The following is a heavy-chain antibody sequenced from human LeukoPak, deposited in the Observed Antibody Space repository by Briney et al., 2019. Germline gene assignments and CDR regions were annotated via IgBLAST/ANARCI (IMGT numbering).Heavy chain of an antibody. J-gene: IGHJ4*02. CDR2: ISGSGGST. D-gene: IGHD2-2*01. Sequence: GSLRLSCAASGFTFSSYAMSWVRQAPGKGLEWASAISGSGGSTYYADSVKGRFTISRDNSKNTLYLQMNSLRAEDTAVYYCAKIAKKRDIVVVPAAVDYWGQGTLVTVSS. V-gene: IGHV3-23*01. CDR1: GFTFSSYA. CDR3: AKIAKKRDIVVVPAAVDY.